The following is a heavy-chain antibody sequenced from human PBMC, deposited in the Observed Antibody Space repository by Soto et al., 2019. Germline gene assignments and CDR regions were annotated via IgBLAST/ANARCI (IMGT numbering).Heavy chain of an antibody. D-gene: IGHD1-26*01. CDR1: GCNFKNYW. J-gene: IGHJ4*02. V-gene: IGHV5-51*01. Sequence: PGESLKISCEASGCNFKNYWIGWVRQMPGKGLEWMGIIYPADSNTRYSPSFEGKVTISADKYIPTAYLQWSSLKASDTAMYYCARGSGLYWTDFWGQGALVTVSS. CDR3: ARGSGLYWTDF. CDR2: IYPADSNT.